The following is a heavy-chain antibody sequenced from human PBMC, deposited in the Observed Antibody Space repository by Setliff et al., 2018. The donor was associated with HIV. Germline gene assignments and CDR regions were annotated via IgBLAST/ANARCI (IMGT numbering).Heavy chain of an antibody. V-gene: IGHV1-69*10. CDR2: LIPILGIA. D-gene: IGHD3-22*01. CDR3: AKGYYHDSRGYPTGPAFDI. Sequence: CKASGGAFSGYALSWVRQAPGQGLEWMGGLIPILGIAQYAQKFHGRVTISADTSTTTAYLEVSSLRSEDTAVYYCAKGYYHDSRGYPTGPAFDIWGQGTMVTVSS. CDR1: GGAFSGYA. J-gene: IGHJ3*02.